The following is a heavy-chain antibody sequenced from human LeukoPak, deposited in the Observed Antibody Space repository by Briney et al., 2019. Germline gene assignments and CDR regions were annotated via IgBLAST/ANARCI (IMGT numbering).Heavy chain of an antibody. D-gene: IGHD1-14*01. CDR1: GGSISSSSYY. J-gene: IGHJ3*02. CDR2: IYYSGNT. Sequence: KSSETLSLTCCVSGGSISSSSYYWDWIRQPPGKGLEWIGSIYYSGNTYYNPALKSRVTISVDTSKNQFSLKLSSVTAADAAVYYCARHHRNQNAFDIWGQGTMVTVSS. CDR3: ARHHRNQNAFDI. V-gene: IGHV4-39*01.